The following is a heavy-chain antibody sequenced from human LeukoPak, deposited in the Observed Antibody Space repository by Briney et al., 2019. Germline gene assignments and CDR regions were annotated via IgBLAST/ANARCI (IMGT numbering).Heavy chain of an antibody. D-gene: IGHD2-21*02. CDR1: GGSFSGYY. Sequence: PSETLSLTCAVYGGSFSGYYWGWIRQPPGKGLEWIGYIYYSGSTNYNPSLRSRVTISVDTSKNQFSLNLSSVTAADTAVYYCARHCAGNCYSKAFDIWGQGTMVTVAS. J-gene: IGHJ3*02. V-gene: IGHV4-59*08. CDR3: ARHCAGNCYSKAFDI. CDR2: IYYSGST.